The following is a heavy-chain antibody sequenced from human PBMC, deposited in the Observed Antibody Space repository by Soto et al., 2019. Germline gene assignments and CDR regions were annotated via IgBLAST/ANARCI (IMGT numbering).Heavy chain of an antibody. CDR3: ARRVDTMVRGVIEYYFDY. J-gene: IGHJ4*02. V-gene: IGHV5-51*01. CDR2: IYPGASDT. Sequence: GESLKISCKGSGYTFTDYWIGWVRQLPGKGLEWMGIIYPGASDTRYSPSFQGQVTIAADKSTNTAYLQWSSLKASDTAMYYCARRVDTMVRGVIEYYFDYWGQGTLVTVSS. D-gene: IGHD3-10*01. CDR1: GYTFTDYW.